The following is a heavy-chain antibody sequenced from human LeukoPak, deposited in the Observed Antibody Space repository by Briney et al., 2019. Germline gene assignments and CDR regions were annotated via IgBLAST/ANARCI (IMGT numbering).Heavy chain of an antibody. CDR3: ARLSSSWYQDWYFDL. V-gene: IGHV4-28*01. J-gene: IGHJ2*01. CDR1: RYSISSPNW. CDR2: IYTSGST. Sequence: KSSDTLSLTCAVSRYSISSPNWWGWIRQSPGKGLEWIGRIYTSGSTNYNPSLKSRVTMSEDTSKKQFSLKLSSVTAADTAVYYCARLSSSWYQDWYFDLWGRGTLVTVSS. D-gene: IGHD6-13*01.